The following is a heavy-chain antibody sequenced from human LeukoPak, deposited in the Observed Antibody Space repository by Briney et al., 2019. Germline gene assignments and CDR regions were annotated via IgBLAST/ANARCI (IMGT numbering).Heavy chain of an antibody. CDR1: GYSFTTNW. Sequence: GESLKISCRASGYSFTTNWIAWVRQMPGKGLEWMGIIYPADSDTRYSPSFKGQVTISADKSISTAYLQWSSLQASDIAIYYCARRVPTGGLDVWGQGTTVTVSS. V-gene: IGHV5-51*01. CDR3: ARRVPTGGLDV. J-gene: IGHJ6*02. D-gene: IGHD5-12*01. CDR2: IYPADSDT.